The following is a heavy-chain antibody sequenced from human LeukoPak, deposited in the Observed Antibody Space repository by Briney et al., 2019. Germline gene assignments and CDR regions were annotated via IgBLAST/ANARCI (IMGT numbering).Heavy chain of an antibody. D-gene: IGHD1-26*01. CDR2: ISSGGST. J-gene: IGHJ4*02. Sequence: GGSLRLSCAASGFTFSDYYMSWIRQAPGKGLKWVSGISSGGSTYYADSVKGRFTISRDNSKNTLYLQMNSLRAEDTAVYYCAKDTYSTSPYYFDYWGQGTLVTVSS. CDR1: GFTFSDYY. V-gene: IGHV3-23*01. CDR3: AKDTYSTSPYYFDY.